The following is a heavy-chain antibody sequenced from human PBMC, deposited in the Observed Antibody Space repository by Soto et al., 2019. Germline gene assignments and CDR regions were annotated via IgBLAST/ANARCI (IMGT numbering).Heavy chain of an antibody. J-gene: IGHJ4*02. Sequence: ASVNVSFKASGYTFSTYSMHWVRQAPGQGYEWMGMITPSGGSTTYAQKFQGRVTMTRDTSTTTVYMEMRSLKSEDTAVYYCARYDYNGYYFDYWGQGTLVTVSS. CDR3: ARYDYNGYYFDY. CDR2: ITPSGGST. CDR1: GYTFSTYS. D-gene: IGHD4-4*01. V-gene: IGHV1-46*01.